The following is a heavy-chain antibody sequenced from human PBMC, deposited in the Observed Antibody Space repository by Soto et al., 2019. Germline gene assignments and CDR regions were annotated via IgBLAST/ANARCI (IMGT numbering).Heavy chain of an antibody. CDR2: IYPGDSDT. CDR1: GYSFTSYC. D-gene: IGHD3-10*01. CDR3: ARLSGYYGSGSSQAVYYYYGMDV. Sequence: GESLNIYCKGSGYSFTSYCIGWVRQMPGKSLEWMGIIYPGDSDTRYSPSFLDQVTISADKSISTAYLEWSSLKASDTAMYYCARLSGYYGSGSSQAVYYYYGMDVWGQGTTVSVSS. V-gene: IGHV5-51*01. J-gene: IGHJ6*02.